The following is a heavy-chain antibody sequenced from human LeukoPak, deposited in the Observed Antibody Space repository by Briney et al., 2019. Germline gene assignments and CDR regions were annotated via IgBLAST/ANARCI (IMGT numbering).Heavy chain of an antibody. Sequence: VASVKVSCKASGYTFTSYDINWVRQATGQGLEWMGWMNPNSGNTGYAQKFQGRVTMTRNTSISTAHMELSSLRSEDTAVYYCARACDFDWLWGVSHYNWFDPWGQGTLVTVSS. V-gene: IGHV1-8*01. CDR1: GYTFTSYD. CDR2: MNPNSGNT. J-gene: IGHJ5*02. D-gene: IGHD3-9*01. CDR3: ARACDFDWLWGVSHYNWFDP.